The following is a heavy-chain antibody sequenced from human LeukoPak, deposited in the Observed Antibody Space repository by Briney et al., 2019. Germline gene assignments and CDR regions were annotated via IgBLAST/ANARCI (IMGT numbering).Heavy chain of an antibody. Sequence: SETLSLTCTVSGDSFSSYHWSWLRQPPGKGLEWIGYISSSGSTSYNPSLKSRVTISVDTSKNQFSLKLRSVTAADTAVYYCARDSGYCSGGSCYYLDYWGQGTLVTVSS. CDR1: GDSFSSYH. D-gene: IGHD2-15*01. CDR2: ISSSGST. J-gene: IGHJ4*02. V-gene: IGHV4-59*12. CDR3: ARDSGYCSGGSCYYLDY.